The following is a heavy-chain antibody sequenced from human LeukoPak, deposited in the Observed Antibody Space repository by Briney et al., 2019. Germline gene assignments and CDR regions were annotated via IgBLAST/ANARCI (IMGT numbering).Heavy chain of an antibody. D-gene: IGHD1-7*01. CDR3: TRHYYPRTSERAFDI. Sequence: QSGGSLRLSCTASGFTFGDYAMSWFRQAPGKGLEWVGFIRSKAYGGTTEYAASVKGRFTISRDDSKSIAYLQVNSLKTEDTAVYYCTRHYYPRTSERAFDIWGQGTMVTVSS. J-gene: IGHJ3*02. V-gene: IGHV3-49*03. CDR1: GFTFGDYA. CDR2: IRSKAYGGTT.